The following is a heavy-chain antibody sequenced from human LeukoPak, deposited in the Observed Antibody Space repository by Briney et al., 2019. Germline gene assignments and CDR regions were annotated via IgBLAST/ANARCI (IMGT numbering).Heavy chain of an antibody. J-gene: IGHJ3*02. CDR2: INWNSGSI. CDR3: AKGVRTTMVRGAFDI. D-gene: IGHD3-10*01. V-gene: IGHV3-9*01. CDR1: GFTFDDYA. Sequence: GGSLRLSCAASGFTFDDYAMYWVRQAPGKGLEWVSGINWNSGSIGYADSVKGRFTISRDNAKNSLYLHMNSLRAEDTALYYCAKGVRTTMVRGAFDIWGQGTMVTVSS.